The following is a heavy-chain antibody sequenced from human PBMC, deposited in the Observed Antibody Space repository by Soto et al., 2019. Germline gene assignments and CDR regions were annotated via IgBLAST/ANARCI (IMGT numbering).Heavy chain of an antibody. J-gene: IGHJ6*02. D-gene: IGHD5-18*01. CDR1: GGTFSSYA. Sequence: SVKVSCKASGGTFSSYAISWVRQAPGQGLEWMGGIIPIFGTANYAQKFQGRVTITADESTSTAYMELSSLRSEDTAVYYCARRGYSYGPYYYYGMDVWGQGTTVTVSS. CDR2: IIPIFGTA. CDR3: ARRGYSYGPYYYYGMDV. V-gene: IGHV1-69*13.